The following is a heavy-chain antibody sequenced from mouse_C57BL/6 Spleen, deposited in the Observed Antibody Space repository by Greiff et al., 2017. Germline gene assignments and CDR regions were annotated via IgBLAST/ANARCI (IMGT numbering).Heavy chain of an antibody. J-gene: IGHJ3*01. CDR3: ARHYGSSCGFVD. Sequence: QVQLQQPGAELVMPGASVKLSCKASGYTFTSYWMHWVKQRPGQGLEWIGEIDPSDSSTNSNQKFKGKSTLTVDKSSRTAYMQLSRLTSVDSAVYYCARHYGSSCGFVDWGQETLVTVSA. D-gene: IGHD1-1*01. V-gene: IGHV1-69*01. CDR1: GYTFTSYW. CDR2: IDPSDSST.